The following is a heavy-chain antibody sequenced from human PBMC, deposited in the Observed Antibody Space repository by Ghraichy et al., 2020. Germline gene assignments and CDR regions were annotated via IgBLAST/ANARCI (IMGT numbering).Heavy chain of an antibody. V-gene: IGHV3-74*01. J-gene: IGHJ4*02. CDR1: SVTFSSYW. CDR3: ARGSDGLDS. Sequence: GGSLRLSCVSSSVTFSSYWMHWVRQAPGKGLMWVSHINNDGTSTTYADSVKGRFTISRDNAKNTVYLQMNSLRVEDTAVYYCARGSDGLDSWGQGDLVTVSS. D-gene: IGHD5-24*01. CDR2: INNDGTST.